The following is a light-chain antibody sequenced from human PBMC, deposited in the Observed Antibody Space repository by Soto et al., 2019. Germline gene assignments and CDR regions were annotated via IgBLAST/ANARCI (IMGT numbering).Light chain of an antibody. CDR1: QSVSSSY. J-gene: IGKJ4*01. CDR2: GAS. CDR3: QQYGSSPLT. V-gene: IGKV3-20*01. Sequence: EIVLTQSPGTLSLSPGERATLSCRASQSVSSSYLAWYQQKSGQAPRLLIYGASSRATGIPDRFGGSGSGTDFTLTISRLEPEDFAVYYCQQYGSSPLTFGGGTKVDIK.